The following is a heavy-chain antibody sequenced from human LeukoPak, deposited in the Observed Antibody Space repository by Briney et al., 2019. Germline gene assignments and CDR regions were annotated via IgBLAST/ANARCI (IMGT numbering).Heavy chain of an antibody. CDR3: VKEAPGTTIYY. CDR2: ISRGANT. CDR1: GFSVITNY. J-gene: IGHJ4*02. V-gene: IGHV3-66*01. D-gene: IGHD4-11*01. Sequence: GGSLRLSCAGSGFSVITNYMSWVRQAPGEGLEWVSVISRGANTYYADSVKGRFTISRDSSTHTVYLQMDSLKAEDTAVYLCVKEAPGTTIYYWGQGTLVTVSS.